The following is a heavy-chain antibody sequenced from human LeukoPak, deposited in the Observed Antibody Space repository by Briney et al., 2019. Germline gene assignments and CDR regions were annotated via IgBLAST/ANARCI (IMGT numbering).Heavy chain of an antibody. V-gene: IGHV3-74*01. D-gene: IGHD5-12*01. CDR3: AGAYSAYDPFDN. Sequence: GGSLRLSCAASGFTFSNYWMHWVRQAPGKGLVWVSRLNADGNSITYADSVRGRFTISRDNAKNTVHLQMNSLRVEDTAIYFCAGAYSAYDPFDNWGQGILVTVSS. CDR1: GFTFSNYW. CDR2: LNADGNSI. J-gene: IGHJ4*02.